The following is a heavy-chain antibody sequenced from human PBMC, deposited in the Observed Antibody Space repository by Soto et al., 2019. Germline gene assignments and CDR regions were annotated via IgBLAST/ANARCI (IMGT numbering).Heavy chain of an antibody. Sequence: GGSLRLSCAASGFTFSSYAMSWVRQAPGKGLEWVSAISGSGGSTYYADSVKGRFTISRDNSKNTLYLQMNSLRAEDTAVYYCAKDLSYYDYIWGSSGVGDAFDIWGQGTMVTVSS. CDR2: ISGSGGST. CDR3: AKDLSYYDYIWGSSGVGDAFDI. CDR1: GFTFSSYA. D-gene: IGHD3-16*01. J-gene: IGHJ3*02. V-gene: IGHV3-23*01.